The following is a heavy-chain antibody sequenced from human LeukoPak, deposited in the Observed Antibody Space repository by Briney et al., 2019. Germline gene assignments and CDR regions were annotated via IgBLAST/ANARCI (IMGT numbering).Heavy chain of an antibody. D-gene: IGHD3-22*01. V-gene: IGHV3-30*03. J-gene: IGHJ3*02. CDR1: GFTFSSYG. CDR3: ARSYYYDSSGYPGGDAFDI. CDR2: ISYDGSNK. Sequence: GGSLRLSCAASGFTFSSYGMHWVRQAPGKGLEWVAVISYDGSNKYYADSVKGRFTISRDNAKNTLYLQMNSLRAEDTAVYYCARSYYYDSSGYPGGDAFDIWGQGTMVTVSS.